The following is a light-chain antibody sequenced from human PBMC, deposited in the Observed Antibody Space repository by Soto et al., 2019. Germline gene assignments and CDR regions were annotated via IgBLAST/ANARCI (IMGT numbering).Light chain of an antibody. CDR3: QQYYIYPPT. Sequence: AIRMTQSPSSFSASTGDRVTITCRASQSIGTYLAWYQQIPGRAPKLLIFAASTLQRGVPSRFSGSGSGTDFTLTISCLQSEDFANYYCQQYYIYPPTFGGGTKVEIK. J-gene: IGKJ4*01. CDR1: QSIGTY. CDR2: AAS. V-gene: IGKV1-8*01.